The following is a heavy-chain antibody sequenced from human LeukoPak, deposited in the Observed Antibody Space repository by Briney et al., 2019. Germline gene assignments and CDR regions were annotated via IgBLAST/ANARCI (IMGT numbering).Heavy chain of an antibody. V-gene: IGHV3-30*04. CDR3: ARDGSYGSGSYYTLPLDY. CDR1: GFTFSSYA. J-gene: IGHJ4*02. CDR2: ISYDGSNK. Sequence: PGRSLRLSCAASGFTFSSYAMHWVRQAPGKGLEWVAVISYDGSNKYYADSVKGRFTISRDNSKNTLYLQMNSLRAEDTAVYYCARDGSYGSGSYYTLPLDYWGQGTLVTVSS. D-gene: IGHD3-10*01.